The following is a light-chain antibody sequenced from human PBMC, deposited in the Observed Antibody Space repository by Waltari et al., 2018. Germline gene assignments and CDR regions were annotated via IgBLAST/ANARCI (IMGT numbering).Light chain of an antibody. CDR1: QDVSRY. J-gene: IGKJ4*01. CDR3: QQRRNWPPLS. CDR2: DTS. V-gene: IGKV3-11*01. Sequence: EVVLTQSPATLSLSPGERAPLSCRASQDVSRYLAWYQQKPGQAPRLLIYDTSNRATGIPARFSGSGSGTDFTLTISSLEPEDSAVYYCQQRRNWPPLSFGGGTKVEIK.